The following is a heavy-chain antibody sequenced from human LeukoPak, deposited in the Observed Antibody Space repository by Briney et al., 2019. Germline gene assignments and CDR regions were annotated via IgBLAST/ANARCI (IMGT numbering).Heavy chain of an antibody. J-gene: IGHJ4*02. D-gene: IGHD3-16*02. Sequence: SSETLSLTCAVHGDSFSGYYWSWIRQPPGKGLERVGEINHSGSTNYNPSLKSRVTISVDTSKNQCSLKLSSVTAADTAVYYCARGPSLSYDYVWGSYRLDCWGQGTLVTVSS. V-gene: IGHV4-34*01. CDR3: ARGPSLSYDYVWGSYRLDC. CDR1: GDSFSGYY. CDR2: INHSGST.